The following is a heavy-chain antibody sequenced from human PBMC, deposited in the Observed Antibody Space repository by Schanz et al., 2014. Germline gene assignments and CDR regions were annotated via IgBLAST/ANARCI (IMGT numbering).Heavy chain of an antibody. V-gene: IGHV3-23*01. CDR2: ISGSGAST. J-gene: IGHJ4*02. Sequence: ESGGGLVQPGGSLRLSCATSGFSFSSYAITWVRQAPGKGLEWVSGISGSGASTYYADSVKGRFTISRDNSNKTVDLQMNSLRAEDTALYYCVRDELLWFGEVLSLDYWGQGALXTVSS. CDR1: GFSFSSYA. D-gene: IGHD3-10*01. CDR3: VRDELLWFGEVLSLDY.